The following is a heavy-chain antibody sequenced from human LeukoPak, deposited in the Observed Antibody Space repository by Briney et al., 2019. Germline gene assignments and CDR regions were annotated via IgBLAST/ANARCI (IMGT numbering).Heavy chain of an antibody. Sequence: SETLSLTCTVSGGSISSGGYYWSWIRQHPGKGLEWIGYIYYSGSTNYNPSLKSRVTISVDTSKNQFSLKLSSVTAADTAVYYCARPGYCSGGSCFPHAFDIWGQGTMVTVSS. V-gene: IGHV4-61*08. D-gene: IGHD2-15*01. CDR3: ARPGYCSGGSCFPHAFDI. CDR2: IYYSGST. J-gene: IGHJ3*02. CDR1: GGSISSGGYY.